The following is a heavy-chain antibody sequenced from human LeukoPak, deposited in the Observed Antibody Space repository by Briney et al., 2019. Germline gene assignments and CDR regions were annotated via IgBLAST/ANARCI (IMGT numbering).Heavy chain of an antibody. J-gene: IGHJ4*02. Sequence: GGSLRLSCAASGFTFSSYGMHWVRQAPGKGLEWVAFIRYDGSNKHYADSVKGRFTISRDNSKNTLYLQMNSLRAEDTAVYYCAKDMYYDFWSGYPDYWGQGTLVTVSS. CDR2: IRYDGSNK. D-gene: IGHD3-3*01. CDR3: AKDMYYDFWSGYPDY. CDR1: GFTFSSYG. V-gene: IGHV3-30*02.